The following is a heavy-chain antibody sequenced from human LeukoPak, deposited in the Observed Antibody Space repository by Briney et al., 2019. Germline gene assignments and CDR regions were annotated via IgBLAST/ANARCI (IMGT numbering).Heavy chain of an antibody. CDR1: GGSISSGGYY. CDR2: IYYSGST. CDR3: ARDVRYGDSSFDY. D-gene: IGHD4-17*01. V-gene: IGHV4-31*03. Sequence: SETLSLTCTVSGGSISSGGYYWSWIRQHPGKGLEWIGYIYYSGSTYYNPSLKSRVTISVDTSKNQFSLKLSSVTAADTAVYYCARDVRYGDSSFDYWGQGTLVTVSS. J-gene: IGHJ4*02.